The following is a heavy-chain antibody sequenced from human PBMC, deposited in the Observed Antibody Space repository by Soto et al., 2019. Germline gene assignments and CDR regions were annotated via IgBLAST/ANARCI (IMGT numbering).Heavy chain of an antibody. CDR1: GGSISSGGYY. D-gene: IGHD6-13*01. CDR3: AREVPIPATGVFDF. V-gene: IGHV4-31*03. Sequence: KPSETLSLTCTVSGGSISSGGYYWSWIRQHPGKCLEWIGYIYYSGSTYYNPSLKSRVTISVDTSKNQFSLQLNSVTPEDTAVYFCAREVPIPATGVFDFWGQGTLVTVYS. J-gene: IGHJ4*02. CDR2: IYYSGST.